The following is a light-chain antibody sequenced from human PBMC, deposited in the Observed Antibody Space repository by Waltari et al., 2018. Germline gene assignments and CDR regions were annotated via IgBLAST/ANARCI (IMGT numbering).Light chain of an antibody. Sequence: QSALTQPASVSGSPGQSITISCTGTSGDVGGENYVSWYQQHPGKAPKRMIYDVSNRPSGVSNRFAAAKSGNTASLTISGLQAEDEGDYYCSSYAGVSSLVFGGGTRLTVL. J-gene: IGLJ2*01. CDR1: SGDVGGENY. CDR2: DVS. V-gene: IGLV2-14*01. CDR3: SSYAGVSSLV.